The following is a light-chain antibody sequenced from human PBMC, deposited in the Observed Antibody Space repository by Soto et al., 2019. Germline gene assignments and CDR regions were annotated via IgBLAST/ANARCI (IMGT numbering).Light chain of an antibody. V-gene: IGKV3-15*01. CDR3: HQYNNCPPLT. Sequence: EIVMTQSAASLSVSPGERATLSCRASQSVSSNLAWYQQKPGQAPRLLIYGASTRATGIPARFSGSGSGTEFTLTISSLQSEDFAVYYCHQYNNCPPLTFGGGTKVEIK. J-gene: IGKJ4*01. CDR2: GAS. CDR1: QSVSSN.